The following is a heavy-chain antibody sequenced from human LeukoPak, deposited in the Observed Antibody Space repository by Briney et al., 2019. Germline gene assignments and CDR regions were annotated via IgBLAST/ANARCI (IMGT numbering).Heavy chain of an antibody. Sequence: GGSLRLSCAASGFTFSRYWMHWARQAPGEGLVWVSRINSDGSTTNYADSVKGRFTISRDNAKNTLYLQMNSLRAEDTAVYYCARHLSGGGFDYWGQGTLVTVSS. CDR1: GFTFSRYW. D-gene: IGHD3-16*01. J-gene: IGHJ4*02. V-gene: IGHV3-74*01. CDR3: ARHLSGGGFDY. CDR2: INSDGSTT.